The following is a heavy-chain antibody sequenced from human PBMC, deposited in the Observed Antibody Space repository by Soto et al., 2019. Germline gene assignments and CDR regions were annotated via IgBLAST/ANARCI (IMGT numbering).Heavy chain of an antibody. Sequence: GGSLRLSCAVSGFTFSNFYMSWVRQAPGKGLEWVSSISSSSSYIYYADSVEGRFTISRDNAKNSLYLQMNSLRAEDTAVYYCARDEYCTNGVCPDYYYYGMDVWGQGTTVTVSS. CDR1: GFTFSNFY. V-gene: IGHV3-21*01. D-gene: IGHD2-8*01. CDR2: ISSSSSYI. J-gene: IGHJ6*02. CDR3: ARDEYCTNGVCPDYYYYGMDV.